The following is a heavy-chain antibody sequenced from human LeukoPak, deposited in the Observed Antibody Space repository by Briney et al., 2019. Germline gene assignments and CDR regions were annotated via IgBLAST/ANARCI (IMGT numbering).Heavy chain of an antibody. Sequence: PGRSLRLFCAASGFTFSTYAMHWVRQAPGKGLEWVAVISYDGSNKYYADYVKGRFTISRDNSKNTLYLQMTSLRAEDTAVYFCARDPPYDSGTYPDYWGQGTLVTVSS. CDR1: GFTFSTYA. D-gene: IGHD1-26*01. CDR2: ISYDGSNK. J-gene: IGHJ4*02. V-gene: IGHV3-30*01. CDR3: ARDPPYDSGTYPDY.